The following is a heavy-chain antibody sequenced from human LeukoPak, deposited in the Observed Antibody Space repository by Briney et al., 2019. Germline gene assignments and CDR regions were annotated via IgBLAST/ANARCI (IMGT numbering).Heavy chain of an antibody. CDR3: AREGRIVCSGGSCYFDY. CDR2: IYHSVST. Sequence: SETLSLTCAVSGYSISSGYYWGWIRQPPGKGLEWIGSIYHSVSTYYNPSLKSRVTISVDTSKNQFSLKLSSVTAADTAVYYCAREGRIVCSGGSCYFDYWGQGTLVTVSS. D-gene: IGHD2-15*01. J-gene: IGHJ4*02. CDR1: GYSISSGYY. V-gene: IGHV4-38-2*02.